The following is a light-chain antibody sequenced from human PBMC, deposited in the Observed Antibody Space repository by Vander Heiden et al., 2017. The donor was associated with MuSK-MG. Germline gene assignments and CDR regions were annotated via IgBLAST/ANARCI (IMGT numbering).Light chain of an antibody. CDR2: GAS. V-gene: IGKV3-20*01. Sequence: STGTLSLSPGERATLSCRASQSVSSSFFAWYQQKPGQAPRLLIYGASSRATGIPDRFSGSGSGTDFTLTISRLEPEDFAVYYCQQYGSSPFTFGHGTKVDIK. J-gene: IGKJ3*01. CDR1: QSVSSSF. CDR3: QQYGSSPFT.